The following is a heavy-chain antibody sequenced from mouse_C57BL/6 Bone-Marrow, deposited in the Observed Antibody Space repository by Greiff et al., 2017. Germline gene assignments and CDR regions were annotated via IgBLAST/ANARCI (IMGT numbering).Heavy chain of an antibody. V-gene: IGHV14-4*01. CDR1: GFNIKDDY. D-gene: IGHD1-1*01. Sequence: VQLQQSGAELVRPGASVKLSCTASGFNIKDDYMHWVKQRPEQGLEWIGWIDPENGDTEYASKFQGKATITADTSSNTAYLQLSSLTSEDTAVYYCTTCYYGSRYDWYFDVWGTGTTVTASS. CDR2: IDPENGDT. CDR3: TTCYYGSRYDWYFDV. J-gene: IGHJ1*03.